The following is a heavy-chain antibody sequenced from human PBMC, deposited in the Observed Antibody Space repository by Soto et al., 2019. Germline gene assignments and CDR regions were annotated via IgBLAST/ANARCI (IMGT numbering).Heavy chain of an antibody. D-gene: IGHD4-17*01. V-gene: IGHV4-39*01. CDR2: IYYSGST. CDR3: ARHETLHGDYDH. CDR1: GGSISSSSYY. Sequence: PSETLSLTCTVSGGSISSSSYYWGWIRQPPGKGLEWIGSIYYSGSTYYNPSLKSRVTISVDTSKNQFSLKLGSVTAADTAVYYCARHETLHGDYDHWGQGTLVTVSS. J-gene: IGHJ4*02.